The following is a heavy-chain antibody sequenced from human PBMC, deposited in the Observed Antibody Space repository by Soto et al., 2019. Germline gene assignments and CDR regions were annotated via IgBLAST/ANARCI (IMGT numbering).Heavy chain of an antibody. V-gene: IGHV3-23*01. D-gene: IGHD6-13*01. CDR2: ISASGDST. CDR1: GFTFTTYA. J-gene: IGHJ4*02. CDR3: ARAAAATGFTGLFDY. Sequence: EGQLLESGGGLVQPGGSLRLSCAASGFTFTTYAMNWVRQAPGKGLEWVSAISASGDSTYYADSVKGRFTISRDNSKDQLYLQMNALRAEDTAVYYCARAAAATGFTGLFDYWGQGTLVTVSS.